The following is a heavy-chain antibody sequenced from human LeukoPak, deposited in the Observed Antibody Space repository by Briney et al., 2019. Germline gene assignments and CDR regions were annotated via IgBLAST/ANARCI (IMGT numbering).Heavy chain of an antibody. D-gene: IGHD5-18*01. CDR3: ARQDTAMVTADD. V-gene: IGHV1-69*05. CDR2: IIPIFGTA. J-gene: IGHJ4*02. CDR1: GGTFSSYA. Sequence: ASVKVSCKASGGTFSSYAISWVRQAPGQGLEWMGRIIPIFGTANYAQKFQGRVTITTDESTSTAYMELSSLRSGDTAVYYCARQDTAMVTADDWGQGTLVTVSS.